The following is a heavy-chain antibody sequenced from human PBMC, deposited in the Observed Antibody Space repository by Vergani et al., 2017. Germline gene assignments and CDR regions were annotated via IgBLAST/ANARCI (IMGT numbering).Heavy chain of an antibody. V-gene: IGHV1-46*01. J-gene: IGHJ4*02. CDR3: AAALAGLGSGSYQFLLGLNY. CDR1: GYTFSNYY. D-gene: IGHD3-10*01. CDR2: INPSGGHT. Sequence: QVQVVQSGAEVKKSGASVKVSCKTSGYTFSNYYMHWVRQAPGQGLEWMGIINPSGGHTNYAQKFQGRVTMTRDTSTSTVYMELSSLRSEDTAIYYCAAALAGLGSGSYQFLLGLNYWGQGTLVTVSS.